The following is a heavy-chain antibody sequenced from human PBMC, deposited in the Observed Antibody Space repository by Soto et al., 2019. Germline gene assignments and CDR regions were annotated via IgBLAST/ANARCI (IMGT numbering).Heavy chain of an antibody. CDR1: GFTFSSYA. Sequence: EVQLLESGGGLVQPGGSLRLSCAASGFTFSSYAMSWVRQAPGKGLEWVSGISGSGASTYYADSVRGRFTISRDKSKNQLDLQMSSLRAEDTAVYYCAKRLGYSSTSSDYWGQGALVTVSS. J-gene: IGHJ4*02. D-gene: IGHD6-13*01. V-gene: IGHV3-23*01. CDR3: AKRLGYSSTSSDY. CDR2: ISGSGAST.